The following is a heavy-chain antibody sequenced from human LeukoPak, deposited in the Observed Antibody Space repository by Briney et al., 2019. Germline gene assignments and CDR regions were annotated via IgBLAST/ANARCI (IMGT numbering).Heavy chain of an antibody. J-gene: IGHJ6*02. Sequence: PGGSLRLSCAASGFTFSSYTMNWVRQAPGKGLEWVSSISRSSTYIYYADSVKGRFTISRDNAQNSLYLQMNSLRAEDTAVYYCARDLKVTGTDGAYHYYGMDVWGHGTTVAVSS. V-gene: IGHV3-21*01. CDR1: GFTFSSYT. D-gene: IGHD2-21*02. CDR3: ARDLKVTGTDGAYHYYGMDV. CDR2: ISRSSTYI.